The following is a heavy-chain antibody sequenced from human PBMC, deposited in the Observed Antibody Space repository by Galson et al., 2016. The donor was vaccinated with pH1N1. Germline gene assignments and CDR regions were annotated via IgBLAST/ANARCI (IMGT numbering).Heavy chain of an antibody. CDR1: GFTFDDYA. Sequence: SLRLSCAASGFTFDDYAMHWVRQAPGKGLEWVSGISWNSGSIGYADSVKGRFTISRDNAKNSLYLQMNSLRAEDTAVYYCAKVDGYYLGYFDYWGQGTLVTVSS. D-gene: IGHD1-26*01. V-gene: IGHV3-9*01. J-gene: IGHJ4*02. CDR3: AKVDGYYLGYFDY. CDR2: ISWNSGSI.